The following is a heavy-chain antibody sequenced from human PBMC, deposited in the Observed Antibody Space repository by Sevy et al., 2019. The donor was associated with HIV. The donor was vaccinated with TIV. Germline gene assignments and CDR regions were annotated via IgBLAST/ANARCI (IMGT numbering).Heavy chain of an antibody. CDR2: IKQDGSEK. V-gene: IGHV3-7*01. Sequence: GGSLRLSCAASGFTFSSYWMSWVRQAPGKGLEWVANIKQDGSEKYYGDSVKGRFTISRDNAKNSLYLQMNSLRAEDTAVYYCARDGVFYDYVWGSYRRDAFDIWGQGTMVTVSS. CDR1: GFTFSSYW. CDR3: ARDGVFYDYVWGSYRRDAFDI. D-gene: IGHD3-16*02. J-gene: IGHJ3*02.